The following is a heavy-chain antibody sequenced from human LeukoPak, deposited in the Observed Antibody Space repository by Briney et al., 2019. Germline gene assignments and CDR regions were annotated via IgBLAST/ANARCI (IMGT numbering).Heavy chain of an antibody. CDR1: GFTFSGYE. CDR2: ISTSGSTI. J-gene: IGHJ4*02. CDR3: ARDPSGSYFDY. D-gene: IGHD2-15*01. V-gene: IGHV3-48*03. Sequence: GGSLRLPCAASGFTFSGYEMNWVRQAPRKGLEWVSYISTSGSTIYYADSVKGRFTISRDNAKNSLYLQMNSLRAEDTAVYYCARDPSGSYFDYWGQGTLVTVSS.